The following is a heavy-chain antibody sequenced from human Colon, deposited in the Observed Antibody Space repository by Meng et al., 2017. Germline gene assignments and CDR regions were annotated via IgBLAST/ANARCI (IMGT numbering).Heavy chain of an antibody. J-gene: IGHJ4*02. CDR2: ISVGGSII. V-gene: IGHV3-11*01. Sequence: QVWQVGFGGDLVKPGGSLRLFCVASGFRFSDDHMAWIRQAPGKGLEWISYISVGGSIIYYADSVKGRFTISRDDAKNSVYLQMNSLRAEDTAVYYCARGRGSYSSIDFWGQGTLVTVSS. CDR1: GFRFSDDH. D-gene: IGHD1-26*01. CDR3: ARGRGSYSSIDF.